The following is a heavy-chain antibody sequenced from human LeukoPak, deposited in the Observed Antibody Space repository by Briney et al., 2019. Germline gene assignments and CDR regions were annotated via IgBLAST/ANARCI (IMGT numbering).Heavy chain of an antibody. V-gene: IGHV4-59*12. Sequence: SETLSLTCTVSGGSISSYYWNWIRQPPGRGLEWIGHMSYRGTTYFNPSLRSRVTMSLDTSKNQFSLRLSSVTAADTAVYYCARDYNYGPEGLYYFDYWGQGTLVTVSS. J-gene: IGHJ4*02. D-gene: IGHD5-18*01. CDR1: GGSISSYY. CDR2: MSYRGTT. CDR3: ARDYNYGPEGLYYFDY.